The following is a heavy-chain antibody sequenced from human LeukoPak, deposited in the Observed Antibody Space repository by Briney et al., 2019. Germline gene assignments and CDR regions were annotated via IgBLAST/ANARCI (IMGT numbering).Heavy chain of an antibody. V-gene: IGHV1-8*03. CDR3: ARGRSGTHLLAEFDY. CDR1: GYTFTRYD. CDR2: VNPNSGST. Sequence: ASARASCKTCGYTFTRYDIHWVRQAVGHALEWMGWVNPNSGSTGYAKKFQGRVVIMEDTSISTAYLELNSLRSEDSAVYYCARGRSGTHLLAEFDYWGQGTLVTASS. D-gene: IGHD1-26*01. J-gene: IGHJ4*02.